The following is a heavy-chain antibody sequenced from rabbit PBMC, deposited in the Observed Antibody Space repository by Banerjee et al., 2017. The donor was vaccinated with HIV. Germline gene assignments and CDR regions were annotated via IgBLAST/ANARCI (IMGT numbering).Heavy chain of an antibody. J-gene: IGHJ4*01. CDR2: IYAGSSGST. V-gene: IGHV1S40*01. D-gene: IGHD6-1*01. CDR3: ARDMGYGGYSDGGYATRGFDL. CDR1: GFSFSSSYW. Sequence: QSLEESGGDLVKPGASLTLTCTASGFSFSSSYWICWVRQAPGKGLEWIACIYAGSSGSTYYASWAKGRFTISKTSSTTVTLQMTSLTAADTATYFCARDMGYGGYSDGGYATRGFDLWGPGTLVTVS.